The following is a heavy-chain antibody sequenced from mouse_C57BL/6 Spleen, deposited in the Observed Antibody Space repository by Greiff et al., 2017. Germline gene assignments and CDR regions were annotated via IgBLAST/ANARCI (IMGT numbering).Heavy chain of an antibody. CDR3: ASSGTAQATWFAY. Sequence: EVQLQQSGPELVKPGASVKISCKASGYSFTDYNMNWVKQSNGKSLEWIGVINPNYGTTSYNQKFKGKATLTVDQSSSTAYMQLNNLTSEDSAVXYGASSGTAQATWFAYWGQGTLVTVSA. J-gene: IGHJ3*01. CDR1: GYSFTDYN. D-gene: IGHD3-2*02. V-gene: IGHV1-39*01. CDR2: INPNYGTT.